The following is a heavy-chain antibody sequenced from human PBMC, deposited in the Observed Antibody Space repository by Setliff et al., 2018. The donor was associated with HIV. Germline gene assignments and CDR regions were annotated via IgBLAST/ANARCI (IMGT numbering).Heavy chain of an antibody. CDR3: ARHRGPPWDAFDI. CDR2: IYTSGST. CDR1: GGSISSYY. J-gene: IGHJ3*02. V-gene: IGHV4-59*08. Sequence: SETLSLTCTVSGGSISSYYWSWSRQPPGKGLEWIGYIYTSGSTNYNPSLTSRVTISVDTSKNQFSLKLSSVTAADTAVYYCARHRGPPWDAFDIWGQGTMVTVSS.